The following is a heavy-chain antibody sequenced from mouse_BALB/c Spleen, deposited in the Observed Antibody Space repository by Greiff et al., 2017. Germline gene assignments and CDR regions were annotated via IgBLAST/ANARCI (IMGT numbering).Heavy chain of an antibody. D-gene: IGHD1-1*01. Sequence: EVQRQQSGPGLVTPLDCVPISCNASGYSFTGYYVHWVKQGPRKSLEWIGDIRCYNRATSYNQKIKGKAIFTVNNSSSTAYMQYNSLTSEDSAVYYCAKYSPRYYGSSPMAYWGQGTLVTVSA. CDR3: AKYSPRYYGSSPMAY. V-gene: IGHV1-43*01. CDR2: IRCYNRAT. CDR1: GYSFTGYY. J-gene: IGHJ3*01.